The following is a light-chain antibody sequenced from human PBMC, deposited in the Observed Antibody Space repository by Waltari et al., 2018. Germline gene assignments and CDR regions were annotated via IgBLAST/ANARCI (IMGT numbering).Light chain of an antibody. Sequence: DIQMTQFPSTLSASVEDRVTITCRASSTINNYLAWYQQKPGKAPELLIYKGSTLQSGVPSRFTGSGSGTEFTLTISSLQPDDCATYYCQQYADYPLTFGQGTKLEIK. J-gene: IGKJ2*01. CDR1: STINNY. CDR2: KGS. V-gene: IGKV1-5*03. CDR3: QQYADYPLT.